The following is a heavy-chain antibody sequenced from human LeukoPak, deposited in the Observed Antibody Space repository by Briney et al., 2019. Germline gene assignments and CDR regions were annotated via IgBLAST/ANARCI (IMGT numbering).Heavy chain of an antibody. D-gene: IGHD6-13*01. Sequence: GGSLRLSCAASGFTFSSYSMNWVRQAPGKGLEWASSISSSSSYIYYADSVKGRFTISRDNAKNSLYLQMNSLRAEDTAVYYCARDGPGIAAAGKRGYMDVWGKGTTVTVSS. J-gene: IGHJ6*03. CDR2: ISSSSSYI. CDR3: ARDGPGIAAAGKRGYMDV. V-gene: IGHV3-21*01. CDR1: GFTFSSYS.